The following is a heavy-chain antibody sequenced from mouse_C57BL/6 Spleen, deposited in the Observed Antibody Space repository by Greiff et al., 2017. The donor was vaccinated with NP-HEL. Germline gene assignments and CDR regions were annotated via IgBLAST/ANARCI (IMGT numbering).Heavy chain of an antibody. CDR3: ATLSTGAMDY. V-gene: IGHV1-64*01. J-gene: IGHJ4*01. D-gene: IGHD1-1*01. Sequence: VQLQQSGAELVKPGASVKLSCKASGYTFTSYWMHWVKQRPGQGLEWIGMIHPNSGSTNYNEKFKSKATLTVDKSSSTAYMQLSSLTSEDSAVYYCATLSTGAMDYWGQGTSVTVSS. CDR2: IHPNSGST. CDR1: GYTFTSYW.